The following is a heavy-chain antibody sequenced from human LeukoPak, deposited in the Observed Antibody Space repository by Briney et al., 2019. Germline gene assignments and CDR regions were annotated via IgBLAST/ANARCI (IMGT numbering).Heavy chain of an antibody. Sequence: ASVKASCKASGYTFTSYGISWVRQAPGQGLEWMGWISAYNGNTNYAQKLQGRVTMTTDTSTSTAYMELRSLRSDDTAVYYCARAASSSGYDAFDIWGQGTMVTVSS. D-gene: IGHD6-6*01. CDR2: ISAYNGNT. J-gene: IGHJ3*02. CDR3: ARAASSSGYDAFDI. CDR1: GYTFTSYG. V-gene: IGHV1-18*01.